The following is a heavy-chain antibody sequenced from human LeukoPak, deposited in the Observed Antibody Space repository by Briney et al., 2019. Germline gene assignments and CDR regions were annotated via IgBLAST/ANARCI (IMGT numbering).Heavy chain of an antibody. D-gene: IGHD6-19*01. V-gene: IGHV3-23*01. J-gene: IGHJ4*02. CDR1: GFTFSTYA. Sequence: QPGGSLRLSCAASGFTFSTYAMNWVRQAPAKGLEWVSTIGGGGPTTDYADSVRDRFTISRDNPKNTLYLQMNSLRAEDTAVYFCARGFLGGTDQYFDSWGQGTLVNVSS. CDR3: ARGFLGGTDQYFDS. CDR2: IGGGGPTT.